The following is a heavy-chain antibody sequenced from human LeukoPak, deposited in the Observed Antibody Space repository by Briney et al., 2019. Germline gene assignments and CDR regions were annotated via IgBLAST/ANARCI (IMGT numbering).Heavy chain of an antibody. CDR2: ISGSGSPI. J-gene: IGHJ4*02. CDR3: ARDMWGSSWQFDY. Sequence: PGGSLRLSCAASGFTFSDYYMTWIRQAPGKGLEWVSYISGSGSPIYYADSVKGRFTISRDNAKNSLYLQMNSLRAEDTAVYYCARDMWGSSWQFDYWGQGTLVTVSS. D-gene: IGHD6-13*01. CDR1: GFTFSDYY. V-gene: IGHV3-11*04.